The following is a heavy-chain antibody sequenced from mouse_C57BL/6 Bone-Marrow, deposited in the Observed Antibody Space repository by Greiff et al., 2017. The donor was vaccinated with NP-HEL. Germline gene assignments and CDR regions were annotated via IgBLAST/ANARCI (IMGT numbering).Heavy chain of an antibody. CDR2: INPSTGGT. Sequence: VQLQQSGPELVKPGASVKISCKASGYSFTGYYMNWVKQSPEQSLEWIGEINPSTGGTTYNQKFKAKATLTVDKSSSTAYMQLKSLPSEDSAVYYCARRSYYGNYGRAMGDWGKGTSVTVAS. J-gene: IGHJ4*01. V-gene: IGHV1-42*01. D-gene: IGHD2-1*01. CDR1: GYSFTGYY. CDR3: ARRSYYGNYGRAMGD.